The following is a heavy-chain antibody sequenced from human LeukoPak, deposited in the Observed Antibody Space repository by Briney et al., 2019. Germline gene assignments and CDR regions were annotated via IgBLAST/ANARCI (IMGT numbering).Heavy chain of an antibody. Sequence: GESLKISCKGSGYSFSNSWIGWVRQMPGKGLEWMGIIYPADSNTRYRPSFQGQVTISADKSISTAYLQWSSLKASDTAIYYCAGEIALAGTGGAFDMWGQGTMVTVS. CDR1: GYSFSNSW. D-gene: IGHD6-19*01. CDR3: AGEIALAGTGGAFDM. J-gene: IGHJ3*02. V-gene: IGHV5-51*01. CDR2: IYPADSNT.